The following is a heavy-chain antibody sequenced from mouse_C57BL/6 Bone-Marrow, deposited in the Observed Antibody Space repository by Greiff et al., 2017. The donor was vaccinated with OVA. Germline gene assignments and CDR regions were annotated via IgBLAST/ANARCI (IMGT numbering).Heavy chain of an antibody. CDR1: GYTFTSYW. CDR3: ARSITTVVVSDY. J-gene: IGHJ2*01. CDR2: IDPSDSYT. D-gene: IGHD1-1*01. Sequence: QVQLQQPGAELVRPGTSVKLSCKASGYTFTSYWMHWVKQRPGQGLEWIGVIDPSDSYTNYNQKFKGKATLTVDTSSSTAYMQLSSLTSEDSAVYYCARSITTVVVSDYWGQGTTLTVSS. V-gene: IGHV1-59*01.